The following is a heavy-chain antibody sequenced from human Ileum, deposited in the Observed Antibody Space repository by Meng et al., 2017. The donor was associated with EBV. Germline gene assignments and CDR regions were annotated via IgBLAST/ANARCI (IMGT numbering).Heavy chain of an antibody. J-gene: IGHJ5*02. CDR3: ATSRIAKFDR. CDR2: TYRRSRWYY. V-gene: IGHV6-1*01. CDR1: VDSVSSDKTA. Sequence: SVPVLGHPHPVSSPSCVISVDSVSSDKTAWNWIRQSPSRGLEWLGRTYRRSRWYYDYALSVKSRINISPDTSKNQVSLQLNSVTDEDTGIYYCATSRIAKFDRWGQGTLVTVSS.